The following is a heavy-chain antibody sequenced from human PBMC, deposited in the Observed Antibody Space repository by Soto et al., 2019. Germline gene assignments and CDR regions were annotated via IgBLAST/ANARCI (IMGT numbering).Heavy chain of an antibody. Sequence: ASVKVSCKASGYSFSSYGISWVRQAPGRALEWMGWISAYNGNTNYAEKFQGRVAMTTDASTSTAYMEVRSLRSDDTAVYYCARDPPITGSLRGTPLMAVWG. D-gene: IGHD1-20*01. CDR1: GYSFSSYG. V-gene: IGHV1-18*04. J-gene: IGHJ6*02. CDR3: ARDPPITGSLRGTPLMAV. CDR2: ISAYNGNT.